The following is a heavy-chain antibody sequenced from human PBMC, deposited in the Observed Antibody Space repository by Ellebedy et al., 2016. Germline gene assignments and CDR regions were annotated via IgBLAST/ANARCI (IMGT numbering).Heavy chain of an antibody. V-gene: IGHV4-31*03. CDR3: ARALSRGKFDP. CDR1: GDSVSSGGYY. CDR2: ISYSGST. D-gene: IGHD1-1*01. J-gene: IGHJ5*02. Sequence: LRLSCTVSGDSVSSGGYYWSWIRQLPGKGLEWIGYISYSGSTYYSPSLKSRVTTSLDTSKNQFSLNLSSVTAADTAVYYCARALSRGKFDPWGQGTLVTVSS.